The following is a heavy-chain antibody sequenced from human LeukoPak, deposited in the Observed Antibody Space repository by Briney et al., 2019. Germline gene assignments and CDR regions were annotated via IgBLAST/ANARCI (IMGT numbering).Heavy chain of an antibody. J-gene: IGHJ2*01. V-gene: IGHV3-48*04. D-gene: IGHD3/OR15-3a*01. CDR3: TRWTDWYFDL. CDR1: GFTFSSYA. CDR2: ISSSGSTI. Sequence: PGGSLRLSCAASGFTFSSYAMSWVRQAPGKGLEWVSYISSSGSTIYYADSVKGRFTISRDNAKNSLYLQMNSLRAADTAVYYCTRWTDWYFDLWGRGTLVTVSS.